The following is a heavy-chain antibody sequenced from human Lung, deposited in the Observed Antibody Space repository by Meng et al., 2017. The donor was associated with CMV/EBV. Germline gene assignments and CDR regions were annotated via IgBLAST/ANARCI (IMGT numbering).Heavy chain of an antibody. CDR2: IIPILGIA. Sequence: SVKVSCXASGGTFSSYTISWVRQAPGQGLEWMGRIIPILGIANYAQKFQGRVTITADKSTSTAYMELSSLRSEDTAVYYCARDCSSTSCYSPALYGMDVWGQGPTVTVSS. D-gene: IGHD2-2*01. J-gene: IGHJ6*02. CDR3: ARDCSSTSCYSPALYGMDV. V-gene: IGHV1-69*04. CDR1: GGTFSSYT.